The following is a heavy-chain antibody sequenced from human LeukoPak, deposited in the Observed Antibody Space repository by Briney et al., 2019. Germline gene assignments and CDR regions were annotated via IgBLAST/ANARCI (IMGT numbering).Heavy chain of an antibody. CDR3: ARGRYTGYDPFRGEYYDSNGYLIS. Sequence: GSLRLSCVASGFTVSSNYMTWVRQAPGKGLRYVSGISNTGGSTYYADSVNGRFTISRDNSKNTLSLQMGSLRTDDTAVYYCARGRYTGYDPFRGEYYDSNGYLISWGQGTLVTVSS. J-gene: IGHJ5*02. CDR2: ISNTGGST. CDR1: GFTVSSNY. D-gene: IGHD3-22*01. V-gene: IGHV3-64*02.